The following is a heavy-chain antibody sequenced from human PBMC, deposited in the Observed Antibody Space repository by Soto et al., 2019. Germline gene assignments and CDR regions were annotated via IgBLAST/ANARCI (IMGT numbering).Heavy chain of an antibody. CDR2: IYYSGST. J-gene: IGHJ6*02. CDR3: ARGGYSSIWDNVYGMDV. CDR1: GGSVSSGVYY. D-gene: IGHD6-13*01. Sequence: SETLAITCTFSGGSVSSGVYYLTWIHQHPGKGLEWVGYIYYSGSTYYNPSLKSRVTISVDTSKNQFSLKLSSVTAADTAVYYCARGGYSSIWDNVYGMDVWVQGTTVTVSS. V-gene: IGHV4-30-4*01.